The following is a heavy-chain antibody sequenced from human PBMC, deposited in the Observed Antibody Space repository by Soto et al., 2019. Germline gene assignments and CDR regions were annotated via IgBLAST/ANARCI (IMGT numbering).Heavy chain of an antibody. CDR2: NEYDGSKN. CDR3: ARGRELLPGEYYFDY. Sequence: PGGSLRLSCAGSGFSISNYGMNWVRPAPGQGLEWVAVNEYDGSKNYDADSVKGRFTISRDNAKNTLYLQMNSLRAEDTAVYYCARGRELLPGEYYFDYWGQGTLVTVSS. D-gene: IGHD1-26*01. CDR1: GFSISNYG. J-gene: IGHJ4*02. V-gene: IGHV3-30*19.